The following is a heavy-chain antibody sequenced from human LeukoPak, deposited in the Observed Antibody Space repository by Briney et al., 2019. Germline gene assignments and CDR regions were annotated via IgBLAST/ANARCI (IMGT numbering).Heavy chain of an antibody. CDR1: GFSLSDYW. CDR2: IKFDGSEI. CDR3: TRDLNHDSSG. V-gene: IGHV3-7*01. Sequence: GGSLRLSCAASGFSLSDYWMTWVRQAPGKGLECVGNIKFDGSEIYYLDSVRGRFSISRDNAKNSLYLQMNSLRVEDTAVYYCTRDLNHDSSGWRQGTLVTVSS. D-gene: IGHD3-22*01. J-gene: IGHJ4*02.